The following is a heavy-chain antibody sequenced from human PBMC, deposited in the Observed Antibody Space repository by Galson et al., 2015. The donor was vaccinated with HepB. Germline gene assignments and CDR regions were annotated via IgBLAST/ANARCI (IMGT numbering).Heavy chain of an antibody. CDR3: ARRGTGYLFDY. CDR2: ISSSGST. Sequence: ETLSLTCSVSGGSMSSRNHYWAWIRQPPGKGLEWIGSISSSGSTYYNPSLKRRVIMSVDTSKNQFSLKLSSVTAADTSVFYCARRGTGYLFDYWGQGTLVTVSS. J-gene: IGHJ4*02. D-gene: IGHD3-9*01. CDR1: GGSMSSRNHY. V-gene: IGHV4-39*01.